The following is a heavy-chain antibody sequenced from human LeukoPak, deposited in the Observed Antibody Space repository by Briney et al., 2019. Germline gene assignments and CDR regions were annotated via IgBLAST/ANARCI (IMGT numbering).Heavy chain of an antibody. CDR1: GFTFSSYA. Sequence: GRSLRLSCAASGFTFSSYAMHWVRQAPGKGLEWVAVISYDGSNEYYADSVKGRFTISRDNSKNTLYLQMNSLRAEDTAVYYCARERYYYDSSGYTIDYWGQGTLVTVSS. CDR3: ARERYYYDSSGYTIDY. J-gene: IGHJ4*02. CDR2: ISYDGSNE. D-gene: IGHD3-22*01. V-gene: IGHV3-30-3*01.